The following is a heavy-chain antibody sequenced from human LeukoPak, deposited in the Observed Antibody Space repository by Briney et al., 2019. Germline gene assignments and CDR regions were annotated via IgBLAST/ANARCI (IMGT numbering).Heavy chain of an antibody. Sequence: SQTLSLTCTVSGGSISSGGYYWSWIRQHPGKGLEWIGYIYYSGSTYYNPSLKSRVTISVDTSKNQFSLKLSSVTAADTVVYYYARCRPDTAMVDYYYYYGMDVWGQGTTVTVSS. CDR3: ARCRPDTAMVDYYYYYGMDV. CDR2: IYYSGST. V-gene: IGHV4-31*03. D-gene: IGHD5-18*01. J-gene: IGHJ6*02. CDR1: GGSISSGGYY.